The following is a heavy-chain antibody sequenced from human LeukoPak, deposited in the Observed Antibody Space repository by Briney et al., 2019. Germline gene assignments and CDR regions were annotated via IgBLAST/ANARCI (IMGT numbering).Heavy chain of an antibody. J-gene: IGHJ4*02. Sequence: GGSLRLSCAASGFTFSTYTMNWVRQAPGKGLEWVSSISSSGANMHYADSVRGRFTISRDNAKNSLFLQINSLRAEDTAIYYCLRGDTRDYWGQGTLVTVSS. D-gene: IGHD2-2*01. V-gene: IGHV3-21*04. CDR3: LRGDTRDY. CDR2: ISSSGANM. CDR1: GFTFSTYT.